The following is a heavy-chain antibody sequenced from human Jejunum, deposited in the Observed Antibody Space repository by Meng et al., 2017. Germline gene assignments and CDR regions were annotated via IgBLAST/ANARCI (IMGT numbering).Heavy chain of an antibody. CDR1: GFTFGDYA. D-gene: IGHD4-23*01. CDR2: IYTSGSA. V-gene: IGHV4-4*07. J-gene: IGHJ4*02. Sequence: GSLRLSCIGSGFTFGDYALSWFRQAAGKGLEWVGRIYTSGSAHYNPSLKSRVTMSVDTPKNQFSLKIYSVTAADTAVYYCARGGPDRYGGNSFDYWGQGTLVTVSS. CDR3: ARGGPDRYGGNSFDY.